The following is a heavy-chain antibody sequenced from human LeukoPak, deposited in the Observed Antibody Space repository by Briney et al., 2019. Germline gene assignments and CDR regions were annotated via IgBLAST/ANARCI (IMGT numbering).Heavy chain of an antibody. CDR2: IIPIFGTA. D-gene: IGHD5-24*01. CDR1: GGTFSSYA. V-gene: IGHV1-69*01. J-gene: IGHJ4*02. Sequence: SVKVSCTASGGTFSSYAISWVRQAPGQGLEWMGGIIPIFGTANYAQKFQGRVTITADESTSTAYMELSSLRSEDTAVYYCARLGGRDGYADYWGQGTLVTVSS. CDR3: ARLGGRDGYADY.